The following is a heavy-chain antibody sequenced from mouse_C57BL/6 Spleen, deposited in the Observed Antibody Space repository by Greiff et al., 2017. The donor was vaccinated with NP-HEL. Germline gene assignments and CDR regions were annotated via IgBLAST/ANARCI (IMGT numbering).Heavy chain of an antibody. CDR3: ARGDDGYYALFAY. D-gene: IGHD2-3*01. V-gene: IGHV5-17*01. CDR1: GFTFSDYG. CDR2: ISSGSSTI. Sequence: EVQGVESGGGLVKPGGSLKLSCAASGFTFSDYGMHWVRQAPEKGLEWVAYISSGSSTIYYADTVKGRFTISRDNAKNTLFLQMTSLRSEDTAMYYCARGDDGYYALFAYWGQGTLVTVSA. J-gene: IGHJ3*01.